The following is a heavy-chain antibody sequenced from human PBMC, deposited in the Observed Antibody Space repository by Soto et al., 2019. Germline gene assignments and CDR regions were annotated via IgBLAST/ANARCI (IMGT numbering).Heavy chain of an antibody. J-gene: IGHJ4*02. CDR1: GFTFGTYW. D-gene: IGHD7-27*01. CDR2: IKPDGSER. Sequence: EVQLVESGGGFVQPGGSLRLSCAASGFTFGTYWMTWVRQAPGKGLECVGNIKPDGSERYYVDSVKGRFTISRDNAKNSLYLHMNSLRAEDTAVYYCATDLNWEQYGGQGTLVTVSS. CDR3: ATDLNWEQY. V-gene: IGHV3-7*04.